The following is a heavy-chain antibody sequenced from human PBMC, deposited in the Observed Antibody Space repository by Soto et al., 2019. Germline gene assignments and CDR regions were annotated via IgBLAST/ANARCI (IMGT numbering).Heavy chain of an antibody. Sequence: GGSLRLSCAASGFTVSSNYMSWVRQAPGKGLEWVSVIYSGGSAYYADSVKGRFTISRDNAKTSLYLQMDSLRPEDTAIYYCAREGVTNYTDYYFDLWGHGALVTVSS. D-gene: IGHD4-4*01. V-gene: IGHV3-53*01. CDR3: AREGVTNYTDYYFDL. J-gene: IGHJ4*01. CDR1: GFTVSSNY. CDR2: IYSGGSA.